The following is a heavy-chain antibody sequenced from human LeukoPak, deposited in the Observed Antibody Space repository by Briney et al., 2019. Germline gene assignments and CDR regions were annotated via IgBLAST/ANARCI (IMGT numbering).Heavy chain of an antibody. D-gene: IGHD3-16*01. CDR2: IYHSGTT. Sequence: PETLSLTCAVSGDSITSSKWWSWVRQSPEKGLEWIGEIYHSGTTNYNPSLKSRVTISVDKSKNQFSLNLSSVTAADTAVYHCASGSHAVTTHFDYWGQGTLVTVSS. CDR3: ASGSHAVTTHFDY. CDR1: GDSITSSKW. J-gene: IGHJ4*02. V-gene: IGHV4-4*03.